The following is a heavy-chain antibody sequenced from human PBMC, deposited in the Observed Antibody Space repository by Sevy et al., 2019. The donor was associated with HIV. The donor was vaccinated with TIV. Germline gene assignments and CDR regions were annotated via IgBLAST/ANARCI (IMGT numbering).Heavy chain of an antibody. D-gene: IGHD2-15*01. Sequence: SETLSLTCAVYGGSFSGYYWSWIRQPPGKGLEWIGEINHSGGTNYNPSLKSRVTISVDTSKNQFSLKLNSVTAADTAVYYCARHCTGSSCSHAFDIWGKGTMVTVSS. CDR3: ARHCTGSSCSHAFDI. J-gene: IGHJ3*02. CDR2: INHSGGT. V-gene: IGHV4-34*01. CDR1: GGSFSGYY.